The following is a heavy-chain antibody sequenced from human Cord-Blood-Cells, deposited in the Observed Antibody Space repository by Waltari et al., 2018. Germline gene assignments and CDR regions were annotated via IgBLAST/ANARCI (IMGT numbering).Heavy chain of an antibody. V-gene: IGHV4-34*01. Sequence: QVQLQQRGAGLLKPSETLSLTCAVYGGSFSGYYWSWIRQPPGKGLEWIGEINHSGSTNYTRSLKSRVTISVDTSRNQFARKLSSVTAADTAVYYCARAPDNWRDYWGQGTLVTVSS. CDR3: ARAPDNWRDY. D-gene: IGHD1-20*01. CDR1: GGSFSGYY. J-gene: IGHJ4*02. CDR2: INHSGST.